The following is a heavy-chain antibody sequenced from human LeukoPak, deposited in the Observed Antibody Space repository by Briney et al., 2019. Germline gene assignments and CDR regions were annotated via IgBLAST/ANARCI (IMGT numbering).Heavy chain of an antibody. Sequence: PGGSLRLSCAAFGFTVSSNYMSWVRQAPGKGLEWVSVIYSGGSTYYADSVKGRFTISRDNSKNTLYLQMNSLRAEDTAVYYCARGEYYFDYWGQGTLVTVSS. J-gene: IGHJ4*02. CDR1: GFTVSSNY. V-gene: IGHV3-66*02. CDR3: ARGEYYFDY. D-gene: IGHD3-10*01. CDR2: IYSGGST.